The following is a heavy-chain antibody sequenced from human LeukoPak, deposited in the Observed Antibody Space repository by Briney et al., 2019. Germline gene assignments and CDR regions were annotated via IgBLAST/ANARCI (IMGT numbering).Heavy chain of an antibody. CDR1: GFSFSTYA. CDR3: AREAPAGEKRRDGYNYHAFDI. V-gene: IGHV3-23*01. Sequence: GGSLRLSCAASGFSFSTYAMSWVRQAPGKGLDWISAISGSGGSTYYADSVKGRFTISRDNSKNTLYLQMNSLRAEDTAVYYCAREAPAGEKRRDGYNYHAFDIWGQGTMVTVSS. D-gene: IGHD5-24*01. J-gene: IGHJ3*02. CDR2: ISGSGGST.